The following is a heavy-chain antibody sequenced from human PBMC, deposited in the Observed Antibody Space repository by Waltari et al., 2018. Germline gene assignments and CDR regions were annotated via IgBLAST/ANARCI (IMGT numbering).Heavy chain of an antibody. CDR3: ARALVTTRTYFDY. J-gene: IGHJ4*02. CDR2: ISYTGST. Sequence: QVQLQESGPGLVKPSETLSLTCTVSGDSISSYYWSWIRQPPGKGLEWIGYISYTGSTNYNPSLKSRVTFSVDTSKNQFSLKLSSATAADTAVYYCARALVTTRTYFDYWGLGTLVTVSS. D-gene: IGHD5-12*01. V-gene: IGHV4-59*08. CDR1: GDSISSYY.